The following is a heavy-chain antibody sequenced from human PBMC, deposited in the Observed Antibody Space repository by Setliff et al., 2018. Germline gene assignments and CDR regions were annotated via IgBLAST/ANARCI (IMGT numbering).Heavy chain of an antibody. CDR1: GGSINSGPYY. CDR2: LYSSGST. V-gene: IGHV4-61*02. J-gene: IGHJ4*02. CDR3: ASTDWGWGHYFDY. Sequence: KPSETLSLTCTVSGGSINSGPYYWNWFRQPAGKGLEWIGRLYSSGSTNYNPSLKSRVTISVDTSKNQFSLKLSSVTAADTAVYYCASTDWGWGHYFDYWGQGTLVTVSS. D-gene: IGHD7-27*01.